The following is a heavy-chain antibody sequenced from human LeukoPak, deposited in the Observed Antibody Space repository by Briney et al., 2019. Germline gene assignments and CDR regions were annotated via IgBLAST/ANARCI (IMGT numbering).Heavy chain of an antibody. CDR1: GGSISSGGYS. V-gene: IGHV4-39*07. CDR3: ARDRGTWNDDGFDY. D-gene: IGHD1-1*01. CDR2: IYYSGST. Sequence: PSETLSLTCAVSGGSISSGGYSWSWIRQPPGKGLEWIGSIYYSGSTYYNPSLKSRVTMSVDTSKNQFSLKLSSVTAADTAVYYCARDRGTWNDDGFDYWGQGTLVTVSS. J-gene: IGHJ4*02.